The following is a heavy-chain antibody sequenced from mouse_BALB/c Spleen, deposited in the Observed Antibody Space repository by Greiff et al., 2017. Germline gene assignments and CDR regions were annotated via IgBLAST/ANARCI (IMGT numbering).Heavy chain of an antibody. D-gene: IGHD4-1*01. J-gene: IGHJ2*01. Sequence: EVKLVESGGGLVQPGGSLRLSCATSGFTFTDYYMSWVRQPPGQALEWLGFIRDKANGYTTEYSLSVKGRFTISRDNSQSILYLQMNTPRAEDGATYYCARSLGRGFDYWGQGTTLTVSS. CDR3: ARSLGRGFDY. V-gene: IGHV7-3*02. CDR1: GFTFTDYY. CDR2: IRDKANGYTT.